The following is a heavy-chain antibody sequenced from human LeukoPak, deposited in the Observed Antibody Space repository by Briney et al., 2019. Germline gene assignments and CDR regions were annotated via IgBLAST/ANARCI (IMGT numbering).Heavy chain of an antibody. CDR2: IKAGNGGT. J-gene: IGHJ4*02. CDR3: ARDDCGDTCYPGGY. V-gene: IGHV1-3*01. Sequence: ASVKVSCKASGYIFTKYVVHWVRQAPGQRPEWMGWIKAGNGGTKYSQKFQDRLTITRDTSASTVYMELSSLTSEDTALYYCARDDCGDTCYPGGYWGQGTPVTGPS. CDR1: GYIFTKYV. D-gene: IGHD2-21*01.